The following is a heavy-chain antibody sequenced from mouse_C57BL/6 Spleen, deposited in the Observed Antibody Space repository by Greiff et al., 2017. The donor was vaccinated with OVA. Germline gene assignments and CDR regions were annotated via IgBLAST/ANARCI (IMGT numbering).Heavy chain of an antibody. CDR2: IDPSDSYT. CDR1: GYTFTSYW. Sequence: QVQLQQSGAELVMPGASVKLSCKASGYTFTSYWMHWVKQRPGQGLEWIGEIDPSDSYTNYNQKFKGKSTLTVDKSSSTAYMQLSSLTSEDSAVYYCARRSGHYWYFDVWGTGTTVTVSS. V-gene: IGHV1-69*01. CDR3: ARRSGHYWYFDV. J-gene: IGHJ1*03. D-gene: IGHD1-3*01.